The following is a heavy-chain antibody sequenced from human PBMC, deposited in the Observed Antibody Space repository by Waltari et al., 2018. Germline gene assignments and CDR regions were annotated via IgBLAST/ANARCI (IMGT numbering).Heavy chain of an antibody. Sequence: QVQLVQSGSELKKPGASVKVSCKASGYTFTSYAMNWVRQAPGQGLEWMGRINPNSGGTNYAQKFQGRVTMTRDTSISTAYMELSRLRSDDTAVYYCATGIAVAGKRANWFDPWGQGTLVTVSS. V-gene: IGHV1-2*06. CDR1: GYTFTSYA. CDR2: INPNSGGT. D-gene: IGHD6-19*01. CDR3: ATGIAVAGKRANWFDP. J-gene: IGHJ5*02.